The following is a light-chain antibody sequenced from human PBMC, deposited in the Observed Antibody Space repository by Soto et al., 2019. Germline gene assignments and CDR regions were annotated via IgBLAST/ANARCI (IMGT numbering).Light chain of an antibody. J-gene: IGKJ5*01. CDR3: QQSYSTPFT. V-gene: IGKV1-39*01. CDR2: SAS. CDR1: QSISSF. Sequence: DIQMTQSPSSLSASVGDRVTITCRASQSISSFLNWYQQKPGKAPTFLIYSASSLQGGVPSRFSCSRSATDFTRTISSLQTEDFATYYCQQSYSTPFTFGQGTQLEI.